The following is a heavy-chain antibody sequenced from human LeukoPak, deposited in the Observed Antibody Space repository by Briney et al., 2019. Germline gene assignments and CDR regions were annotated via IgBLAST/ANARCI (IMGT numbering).Heavy chain of an antibody. Sequence: GASVKVSCKASGYTFTSYYMHWVRQAPGQGLEWMGIINPSGGSTSYAQKFQGRVTMTRDTPTSTVYMELSSLRSEGTAVYYCVLVVVISYYFDYWGQGTLVTVSS. CDR2: INPSGGST. CDR3: VLVVVISYYFDY. J-gene: IGHJ4*02. D-gene: IGHD3-22*01. V-gene: IGHV1-46*01. CDR1: GYTFTSYY.